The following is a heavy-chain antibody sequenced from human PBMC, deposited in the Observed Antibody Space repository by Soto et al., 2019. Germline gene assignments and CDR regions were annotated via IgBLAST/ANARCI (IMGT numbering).Heavy chain of an antibody. CDR2: INHSGGT. Sequence: SETLSLTCAVYGGSFSGYYWSWIRQPPGKGLEWIGEINHSGGTNYNPSLKSRVTISVDTSKNQFSLKLSSVTAADTAVYYCARGGMTTVTLVRPRSMDVWGKGTTVTVSS. V-gene: IGHV4-34*01. CDR1: GGSFSGYY. CDR3: ARGGMTTVTLVRPRSMDV. J-gene: IGHJ6*03. D-gene: IGHD4-4*01.